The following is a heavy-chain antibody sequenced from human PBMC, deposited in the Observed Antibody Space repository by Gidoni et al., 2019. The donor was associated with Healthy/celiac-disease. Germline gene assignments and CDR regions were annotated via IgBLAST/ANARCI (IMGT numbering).Heavy chain of an antibody. J-gene: IGHJ4*02. D-gene: IGHD5-12*01. CDR3: ARGMREMATITRSLEFDY. CDR1: GYTFTSYA. Sequence: QVQLVQSGAEVKKPGASVTVSCKASGYTFTSYAMHWVRQAPGQRLEWMGWINAGNGNTKYSQKFQGRVTITRDTSASTAYMELSSLRSEDTAVYYCARGMREMATITRSLEFDYWGQGTLVTVSS. CDR2: INAGNGNT. V-gene: IGHV1-3*01.